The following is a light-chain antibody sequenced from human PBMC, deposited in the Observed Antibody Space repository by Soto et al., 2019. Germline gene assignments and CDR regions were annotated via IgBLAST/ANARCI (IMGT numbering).Light chain of an antibody. V-gene: IGLV2-8*01. CDR2: EVS. Sequence: QSALTQPPSASGSPGQSVTISCTGTSSDVGGYNYVSWYQQHPGKAPKLMIFEVSKRPSGVPDRFSGSNSGNTASLTVSGLQAEDEADYYCSSYAGSNNVMFGGGTKLTVL. CDR1: SSDVGGYNY. J-gene: IGLJ3*02. CDR3: SSYAGSNNVM.